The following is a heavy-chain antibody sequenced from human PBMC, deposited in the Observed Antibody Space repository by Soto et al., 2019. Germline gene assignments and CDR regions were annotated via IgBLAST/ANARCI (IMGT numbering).Heavy chain of an antibody. D-gene: IGHD4-17*01. CDR2: INPNSGVT. V-gene: IGHV1-2*04. J-gene: IGHJ4*02. Sequence: QVQLVQSGAEVKKPGASVKVSCKASGYTFTGYYMHWVRHAPGQGLEWMGWINPNSGVTNYAQKFQGWVTMTRDTSISTAYMELSRLRSDDTAVYYCARVPHGDYSYFDYWGQGTLVTVSS. CDR3: ARVPHGDYSYFDY. CDR1: GYTFTGYY.